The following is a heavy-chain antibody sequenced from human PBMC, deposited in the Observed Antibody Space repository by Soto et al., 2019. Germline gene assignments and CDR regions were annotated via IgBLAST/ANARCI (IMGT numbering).Heavy chain of an antibody. D-gene: IGHD3-16*01. CDR2: ISGGGHI. J-gene: IGHJ4*02. CDR1: GFAFNTFD. V-gene: IGHV3-23*01. Sequence: EVQLLESGGGLVQPGGSLRLSCTGSGFAFNTFDMAWVRQAPGKGLEYVSGISGGGHINYADSVKGRFTISRDESRNTLYLQMNSLRVEGTATYYCVKGFWGDNWGQGALVSVSS. CDR3: VKGFWGDN.